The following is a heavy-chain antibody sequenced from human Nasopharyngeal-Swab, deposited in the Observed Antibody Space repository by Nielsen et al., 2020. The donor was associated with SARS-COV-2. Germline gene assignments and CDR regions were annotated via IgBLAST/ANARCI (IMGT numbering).Heavy chain of an antibody. V-gene: IGHV4-39*01. CDR3: ARQGPYDSYGPSKV. J-gene: IGHJ6*02. Sequence: SETLSLTCTVSDGSISSSTYYWAWIRQPPGKGLEWIGSIYYSGSTHHNPSLKSRVTISADTSKNQFSLKLRSVTAADTAVYYCARQGPYDSYGPSKVWGQGTTVTVSS. CDR1: DGSISSSTYY. D-gene: IGHD5-18*01. CDR2: IYYSGST.